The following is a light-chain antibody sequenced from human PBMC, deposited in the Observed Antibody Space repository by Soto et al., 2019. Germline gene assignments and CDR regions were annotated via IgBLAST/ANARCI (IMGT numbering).Light chain of an antibody. CDR3: SSYTSSPNYV. CDR2: EVT. CDR1: TSDIGTYNY. J-gene: IGLJ1*01. Sequence: QSGLPQPASGSWSPRDAITICCTGTTSDIGTYNYLSWYQQHPGKAPKLIIYEVTNRPSGVSSRFSGSKSGNTASLTISGLQAEDEADYYCSSYTSSPNYVFGSGTKVTVL. V-gene: IGLV2-14*01.